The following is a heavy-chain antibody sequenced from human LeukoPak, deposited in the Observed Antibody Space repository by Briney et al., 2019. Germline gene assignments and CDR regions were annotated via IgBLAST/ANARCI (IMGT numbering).Heavy chain of an antibody. J-gene: IGHJ4*02. Sequence: ASEKVCCKASGYTYTSYDFDWVRQATGQRPELMGWTSPNSGDTGYAQKFQDRVTMTRNTSISTAYMELSSLRSDDTAVYYCARGPPNWGYDYWGPGTLVTVSS. CDR1: GYTYTSYD. CDR2: TSPNSGDT. V-gene: IGHV1-8*01. CDR3: ARGPPNWGYDY. D-gene: IGHD7-27*01.